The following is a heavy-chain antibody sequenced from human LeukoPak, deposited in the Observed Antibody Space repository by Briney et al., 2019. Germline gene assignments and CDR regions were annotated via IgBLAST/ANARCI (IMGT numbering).Heavy chain of an antibody. D-gene: IGHD3-3*01. J-gene: IGHJ5*02. CDR1: GGSISSYY. V-gene: IGHV4-59*01. CDR2: IYYSGST. CDR3: AREDYDFWSGYYIGFDP. Sequence: SETLSLTCTVSGGSISSYYWSWIRQPPGKGLEWIGYIYYSGSTNYNPSLKSRVTISVDTSKNQFSLKLSSVTAADTAVYYCAREDYDFWSGYYIGFDPWGQGTLVTVSS.